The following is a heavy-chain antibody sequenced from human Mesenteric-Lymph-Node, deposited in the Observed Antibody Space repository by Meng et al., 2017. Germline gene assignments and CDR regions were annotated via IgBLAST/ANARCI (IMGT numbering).Heavy chain of an antibody. V-gene: IGHV3-7*01. CDR1: GFTFSSYW. Sequence: GESLKISCAASGFTFSSYWMSWVRQAPGKGLEWVANIKQDGSEKYYVDSVKGRFTISRDNAKNSLYLQMNSLRAEDTAVYYCARDPILHTYDFWSGYYEVGYFDYWGQGTLVTSPQ. CDR2: IKQDGSEK. CDR3: ARDPILHTYDFWSGYYEVGYFDY. J-gene: IGHJ4*02. D-gene: IGHD3-3*01.